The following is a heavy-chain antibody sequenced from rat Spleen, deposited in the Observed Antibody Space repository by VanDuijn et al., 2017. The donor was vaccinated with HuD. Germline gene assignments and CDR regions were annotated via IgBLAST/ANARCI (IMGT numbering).Heavy chain of an antibody. J-gene: IGHJ1*01. CDR1: GFTFSDYG. CDR2: ISYDGGST. CDR3: VRDHSSYRYFDF. V-gene: IGHV5-20*01. D-gene: IGHD1-8*01. Sequence: EVQLVESGGGLVQPGRPMKLSCAASGFTFSDYGMAWVLQAPTKGLEWVASISYDGGSTYYRDSVKGRFTISRDNAKITLFLQMNSLRSEDTATYYCVRDHSSYRYFDFWGPGTMVTVSS.